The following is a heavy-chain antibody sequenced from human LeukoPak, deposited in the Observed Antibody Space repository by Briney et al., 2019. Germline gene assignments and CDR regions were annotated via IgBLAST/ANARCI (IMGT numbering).Heavy chain of an antibody. CDR2: IVPIFGTA. CDR1: GGTFSNYA. Sequence: ASVKVSCKASGGTFSNYAISWVRQAPGQGLEWMGGIVPIFGTANYAQKFRGRVTITADKSTRTAYMELSSLRSEDTAVYYCARSEYSYGADAFDIWGQGTMVTVSS. CDR3: ARSEYSYGADAFDI. V-gene: IGHV1-69*06. J-gene: IGHJ3*02. D-gene: IGHD5-18*01.